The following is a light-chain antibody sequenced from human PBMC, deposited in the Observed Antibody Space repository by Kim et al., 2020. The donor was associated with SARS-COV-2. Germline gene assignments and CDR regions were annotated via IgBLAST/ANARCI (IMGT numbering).Light chain of an antibody. CDR3: SARDDSVNGWV. V-gene: IGLV1-44*01. CDR2: PST. CDR1: ASNIGSNT. J-gene: IGLJ3*02. Sequence: GQSVTISCSGSASNIGSNTVSWFQHVPGKPPKLIIHPSTQRPSGVPDRFSASKSGTSASLAISGLQSEDEADYYCSARDDSVNGWVFGGGTKVTVL.